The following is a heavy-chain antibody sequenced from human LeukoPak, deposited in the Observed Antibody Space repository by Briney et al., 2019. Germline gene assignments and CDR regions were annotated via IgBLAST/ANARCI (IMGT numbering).Heavy chain of an antibody. CDR3: AKDQDILTGYYEGMDY. CDR1: GFTFSSYA. V-gene: IGHV3-23*01. Sequence: PGGSLRLSCAASGFTFSSYAMSWVRQAPGKGLEWVSAISGSGGSTYYADSVKGRFTISRDNSKNTLYLQMNSLRAEDTAVYYCAKDQDILTGYYEGMDYWGQGTLVTVSS. D-gene: IGHD3-9*01. CDR2: ISGSGGST. J-gene: IGHJ4*02.